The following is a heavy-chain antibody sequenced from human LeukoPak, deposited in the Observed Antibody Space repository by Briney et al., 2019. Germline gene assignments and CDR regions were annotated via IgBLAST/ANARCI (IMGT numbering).Heavy chain of an antibody. CDR1: GVTFRNYA. J-gene: IGHJ3*02. CDR3: AKDRSWRYDAFNI. CDR2: ISGDGGST. D-gene: IGHD3-10*01. V-gene: IGHV3-23*01. Sequence: GGSLRLSCAASGVTFRNYAMGWVRQAPGKGLECVSVISGDGGSTYYVDPVKGRFTISRDNSKNMLYLQMNSLRAEDTAVYYCAKDRSWRYDAFNIWGQGTMVTVSS.